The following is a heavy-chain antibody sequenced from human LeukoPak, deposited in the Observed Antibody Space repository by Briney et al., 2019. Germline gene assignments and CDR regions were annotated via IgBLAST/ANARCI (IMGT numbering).Heavy chain of an antibody. CDR2: IYYSGST. V-gene: IGHV4-30-4*08. CDR3: AREGGSYLIDY. Sequence: SQTLSLTCTVSGGSISSGDYYWSWFRQPPGKGLEWIGYIYYSGSTYYNPSLKSRVTISVDTSKNQFSLKLSSVTAADTAVYYCAREGGSYLIDYWGQGTLVTVSS. J-gene: IGHJ4*02. CDR1: GGSISSGDYY. D-gene: IGHD1-26*01.